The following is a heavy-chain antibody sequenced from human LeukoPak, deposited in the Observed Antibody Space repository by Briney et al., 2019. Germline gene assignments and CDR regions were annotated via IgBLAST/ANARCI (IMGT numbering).Heavy chain of an antibody. V-gene: IGHV3-23*01. J-gene: IGHJ4*01. D-gene: IGHD6-19*01. CDR3: AKGIYSSGWSYFDY. Sequence: GGSLRLSCAASGFTFSNSAMSWVRQAPGKGLEWVSTLSGSGITTYYADSVKGRFTISRDNSKHTLYLQMNSLRAEDTAVYYCAKGIYSSGWSYFDYWGHGTLVTVSS. CDR2: LSGSGITT. CDR1: GFTFSNSA.